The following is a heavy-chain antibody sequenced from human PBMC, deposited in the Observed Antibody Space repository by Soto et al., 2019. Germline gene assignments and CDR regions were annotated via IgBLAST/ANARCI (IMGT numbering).Heavy chain of an antibody. J-gene: IGHJ3*02. CDR1: GYTFTSYD. V-gene: IGHV1-8*01. CDR2: MNPNSGNT. CDR3: ARGLGIAVAGMENAFDI. Sequence: ASVKVSCTASGYTFTSYDINWVRQATGQGLEWMGWMNPNSGNTGYAQKFQGRVTMTRNTSISTAYMELSSLRSEDTAVYYCARGLGIAVAGMENAFDIWGQGTMVTVSS. D-gene: IGHD6-19*01.